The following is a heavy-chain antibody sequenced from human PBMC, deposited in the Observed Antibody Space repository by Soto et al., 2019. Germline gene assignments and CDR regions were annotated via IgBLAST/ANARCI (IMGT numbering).Heavy chain of an antibody. Sequence: LRLSCAASGFTFDDYAMHWVRQAPGKGLEWVSLISWDGGRTYYADSVRGRFIVSRDSSKNSLYLQMSSLRVEDTALYYCARVLGRKWPIDYWGQGTLVTVSS. V-gene: IGHV3-43D*04. CDR3: ARVLGRKWPIDY. CDR1: GFTFDDYA. CDR2: ISWDGGRT. J-gene: IGHJ4*02. D-gene: IGHD5-12*01.